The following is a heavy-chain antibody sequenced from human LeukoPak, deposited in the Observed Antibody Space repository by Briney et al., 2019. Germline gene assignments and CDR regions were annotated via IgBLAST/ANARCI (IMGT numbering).Heavy chain of an antibody. Sequence: SVKVSCKASGSTFSSYAISWVRQAPGQGLEWMGGIIPIFGTANHAQKFQGRVTITRNTSISTAYMELSRLRSEDTAVYYCARALSCSSTSCRASWFDPWGQGTLVTVSS. CDR2: IIPIFGTA. CDR1: GSTFSSYA. CDR3: ARALSCSSTSCRASWFDP. D-gene: IGHD2-2*01. J-gene: IGHJ5*02. V-gene: IGHV1-69*05.